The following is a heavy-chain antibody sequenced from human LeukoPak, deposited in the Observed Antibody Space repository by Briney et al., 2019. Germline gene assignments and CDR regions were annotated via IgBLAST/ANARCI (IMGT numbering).Heavy chain of an antibody. CDR2: IIPIFGTA. CDR3: ARCIRDYYYMDV. CDR1: GGTYSSYA. Sequence: SVKVSCKASGGTYSSYAISWVRQAPGQGLEWMGGIIPIFGTANYAQKFQGRVTITTDESTSTAYMELSSLRSEDTAVYYCARCIRDYYYMDVWGKGTTVTVSS. V-gene: IGHV1-69*05. J-gene: IGHJ6*03. D-gene: IGHD2-8*01.